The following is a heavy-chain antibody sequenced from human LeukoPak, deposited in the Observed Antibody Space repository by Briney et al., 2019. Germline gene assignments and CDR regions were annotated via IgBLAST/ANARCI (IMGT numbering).Heavy chain of an antibody. CDR1: GGTFSSYA. V-gene: IGHV1-69*05. CDR2: IIPIFGTA. Sequence: ASVKVSCKASGGTFSSYAISWVRQAPGQGLEWMGGIIPIFGTANYAQKFQGRVTITTDESKSTAYMELSSLRSEDTAVYYCAIPLGGYSGYDWFDYWGQGTLVTVSS. J-gene: IGHJ4*02. CDR3: AIPLGGYSGYDWFDY. D-gene: IGHD5-12*01.